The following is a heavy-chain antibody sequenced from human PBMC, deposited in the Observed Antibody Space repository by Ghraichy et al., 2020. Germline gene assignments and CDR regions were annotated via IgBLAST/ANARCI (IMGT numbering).Heavy chain of an antibody. Sequence: GGSLRLSCAASGFTFSNYAMHWVRQAPGKGLEWVAVISYDGNNKYYADSVKGRFTISRDNSKNTLYLQMNSLRAEDTAVYYCARGPLALWELPNHFDYWGQGTLVTVSS. CDR1: GFTFSNYA. V-gene: IGHV3-30-3*01. CDR2: ISYDGNNK. CDR3: ARGPLALWELPNHFDY. J-gene: IGHJ4*02. D-gene: IGHD1-26*01.